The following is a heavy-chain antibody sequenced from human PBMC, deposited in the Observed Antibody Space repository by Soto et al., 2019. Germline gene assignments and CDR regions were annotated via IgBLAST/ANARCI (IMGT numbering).Heavy chain of an antibody. D-gene: IGHD3-3*01. V-gene: IGHV4-59*01. CDR3: ARGGYYDFWSGYPHWFAP. J-gene: IGHJ5*02. CDR1: GGSISSYY. Sequence: SETLSLTCTVSGGSISSYYWSWIRQPPGKGLEWIGYIYYSGSTNYNPSLKSRVTISVDTSKNQFSLKLSSVTAADTAVYYCARGGYYDFWSGYPHWFAPWGQGTLVTVSS. CDR2: IYYSGST.